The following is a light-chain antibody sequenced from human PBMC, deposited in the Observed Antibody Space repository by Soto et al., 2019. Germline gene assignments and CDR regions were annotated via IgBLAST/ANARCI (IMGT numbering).Light chain of an antibody. V-gene: IGKV1-5*03. Sequence: DIRVTQSASTLSGSIGDRVTITCRASQTISSWLAWYQQKPGKAPKLLIYKASTLKSGVPSRFSGSGSGTEFTLTISSVQPDDFATYYCQQYKSYVLFGQGTRLEIK. CDR1: QTISSW. CDR3: QQYKSYVL. J-gene: IGKJ5*01. CDR2: KAS.